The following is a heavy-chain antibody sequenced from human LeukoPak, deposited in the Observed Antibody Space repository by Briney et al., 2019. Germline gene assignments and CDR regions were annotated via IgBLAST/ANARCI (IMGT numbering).Heavy chain of an antibody. CDR2: IDPSDSYT. D-gene: IGHD6-13*01. Sequence: GGSLEISCKGSGYHFTSYWISWARQMPGKGLEGMGRIDPSDSYTNYSPSFQGHVTISADKSISTAYLQWSSLKASDTAMYYCARRRAAAGTPYYYYGMDVWGKGTTVTVSS. CDR1: GYHFTSYW. J-gene: IGHJ6*04. CDR3: ARRRAAAGTPYYYYGMDV. V-gene: IGHV5-10-1*01.